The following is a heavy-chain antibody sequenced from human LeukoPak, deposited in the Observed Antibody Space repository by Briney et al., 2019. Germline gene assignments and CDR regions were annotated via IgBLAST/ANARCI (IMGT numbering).Heavy chain of an antibody. D-gene: IGHD4-17*01. Sequence: ASVKVSCKASVYTFTSYDVNWVRQATGQGLEWMGWMNPNSGNTGYAQKFQGRVTITRNTSISTAYMQLSSLRFEDTAVYYCARRVSYGDFDYWGQGTLVTVSS. CDR3: ARRVSYGDFDY. CDR2: MNPNSGNT. V-gene: IGHV1-8*01. J-gene: IGHJ4*02. CDR1: VYTFTSYD.